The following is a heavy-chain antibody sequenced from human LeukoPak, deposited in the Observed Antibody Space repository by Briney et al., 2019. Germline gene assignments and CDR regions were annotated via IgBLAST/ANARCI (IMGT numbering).Heavy chain of an antibody. D-gene: IGHD3-3*01. CDR2: IYSGGST. CDR3: ARDTGLRFLEWWGAFDI. CDR1: GFTVSSNY. J-gene: IGHJ3*02. V-gene: IGHV3-53*01. Sequence: GGSLRLSCAASGFTVSSNYMSWVRQAPGKGLEWVSVIYSGGSTYYADSVKGRFTISRDNSKNTLYLQMNSLRAEDTAVYYCARDTGLRFLEWWGAFDIWGQGTMVTVSS.